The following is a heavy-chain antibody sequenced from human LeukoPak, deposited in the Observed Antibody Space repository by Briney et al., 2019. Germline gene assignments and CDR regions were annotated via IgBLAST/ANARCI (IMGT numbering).Heavy chain of an antibody. J-gene: IGHJ4*02. Sequence: PGGSLRLSCAASGFTFSSYAMSWVRQAPGKRLEWVSSISGSGGSTFYADSVKGRFTISRDNSKNTLYLQMNSLRAEDTAVYYCAKDPYSGSYFDYWGQGTLVTVSS. V-gene: IGHV3-23*01. CDR3: AKDPYSGSYFDY. CDR2: ISGSGGST. D-gene: IGHD1-26*01. CDR1: GFTFSSYA.